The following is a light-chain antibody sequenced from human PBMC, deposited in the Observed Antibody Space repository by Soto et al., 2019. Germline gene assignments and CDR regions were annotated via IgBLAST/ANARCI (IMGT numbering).Light chain of an antibody. Sequence: DIQMAQSPSSVSASVGDRVTITCRASQDINKWLAWYQQKPGLAPNLVIYTASRLHGGGPSRFSGSASGTEFTLTISSLQPDDFATYYCQQYNSYSLTFGQGTKVDIK. J-gene: IGKJ1*01. CDR3: QQYNSYSLT. CDR2: TAS. V-gene: IGKV1D-16*01. CDR1: QDINKW.